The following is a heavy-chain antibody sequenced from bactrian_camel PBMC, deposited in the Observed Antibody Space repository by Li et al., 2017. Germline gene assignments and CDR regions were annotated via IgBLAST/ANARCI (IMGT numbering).Heavy chain of an antibody. V-gene: IGHV3S6*01. J-gene: IGHJ6*01. CDR2: ISSGGSST. CDR3: AATSYGLILSCSAALADFGY. CDR1: GYTNSRTC. Sequence: HVQLVESGGGSVQAGGTLNLSCLASGYTNSRTCMGWFRQVPGKEREVVARISSGGSSTYVADSVKGRFTISRDMSKNTIDQQMNSLKPEDTAMYYCAATSYGLILSCSAALADFGYWGQGTQVTVS. D-gene: IGHD3*01.